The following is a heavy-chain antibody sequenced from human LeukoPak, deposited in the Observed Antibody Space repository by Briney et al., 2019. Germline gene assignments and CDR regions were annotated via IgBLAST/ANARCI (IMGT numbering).Heavy chain of an antibody. CDR1: GYSFTSYW. CDR2: IYPCDSDT. Sequence: GESLKICCEGCGYSFTSYWIGWVRQMPGKGVEWMVIIYPCDSDTRYSPSFQGRVTISADKSISTAYLQWSSLKAPDTALYYCARGTTHAFDIWGQGKMVTVSS. J-gene: IGHJ3*02. D-gene: IGHD1-1*01. CDR3: ARGTTHAFDI. V-gene: IGHV5-51*01.